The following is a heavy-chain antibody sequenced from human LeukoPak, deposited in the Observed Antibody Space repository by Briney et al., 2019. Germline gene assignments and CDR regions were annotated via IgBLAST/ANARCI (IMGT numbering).Heavy chain of an antibody. CDR2: IYTSGST. J-gene: IGHJ4*02. Sequence: ESSETLSLTCTVSGGSISSSTYYWGWIRQPPGKGLEWIGRIYTSGSTNYNPSLKSRVTMSVDTSKNQFSLKLNSVTAADTAVYFCARESRIVATIFDYWGQGTLVTVSS. D-gene: IGHD5-12*01. CDR3: ARESRIVATIFDY. CDR1: GGSISSSTYY. V-gene: IGHV4-39*07.